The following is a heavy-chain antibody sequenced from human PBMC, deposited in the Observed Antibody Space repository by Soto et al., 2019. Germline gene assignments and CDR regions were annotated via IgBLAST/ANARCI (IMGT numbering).Heavy chain of an antibody. J-gene: IGHJ5*02. CDR2: IDPSDSYT. Sequence: GESLKISCKGSGYSFTSYWISWVRQMPGKGLEWMGRIDPSDSYTNYSPSFQGHVTISADKSISTAYLQWSSLKASDTAMYYCARHNCSSTSCYRNWFDRWGQGTLVTVSS. CDR3: ARHNCSSTSCYRNWFDR. CDR1: GYSFTSYW. V-gene: IGHV5-10-1*01. D-gene: IGHD2-2*02.